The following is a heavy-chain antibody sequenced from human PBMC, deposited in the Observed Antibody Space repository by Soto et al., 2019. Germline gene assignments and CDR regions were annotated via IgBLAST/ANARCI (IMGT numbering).Heavy chain of an antibody. Sequence: GASVKVSCKASGGTFSSYAISWVRQAPGQGLEWMGGIIPIFGTANYAQKFQGRVTITADKSTSTAYMELSSLRSEDTAVYYCARSLSSIAAAEAFDIWGQGTMVTVSS. J-gene: IGHJ3*02. CDR2: IIPIFGTA. CDR1: GGTFSSYA. D-gene: IGHD6-13*01. CDR3: ARSLSSIAAAEAFDI. V-gene: IGHV1-69*06.